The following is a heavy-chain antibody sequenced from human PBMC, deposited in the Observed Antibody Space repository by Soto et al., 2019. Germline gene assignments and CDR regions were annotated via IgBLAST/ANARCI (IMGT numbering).Heavy chain of an antibody. CDR2: INPSGGST. CDR3: ARGCLNRSYGDFAAFFDY. D-gene: IGHD4-17*01. V-gene: IGHV1-46*01. J-gene: IGHJ4*02. Sequence: ASVKVSCKASGYTFTSYYMHWVRQAPGQGLEWMGIINPSGGSTSYVQKFQGRVTMTRDTSTSTVYMELSSLRSEDTAVYYCARGCLNRSYGDFAAFFDYWGQGTLVTVSS. CDR1: GYTFTSYY.